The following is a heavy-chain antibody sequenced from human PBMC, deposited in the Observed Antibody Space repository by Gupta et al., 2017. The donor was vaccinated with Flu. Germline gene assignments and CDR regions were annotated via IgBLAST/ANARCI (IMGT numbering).Heavy chain of an antibody. D-gene: IGHD4-17*01. Sequence: QVQLVESGGGVVQPGRSLRLSCAASGLIFSDYGMHWVRQAPGKGLEWVADMWYDGSNEHYADSVKGRFTISRDNSKNMFDLQMNSLRVEDTAVYYCATDRDYGGNSPYYWGQGTLVTVSS. J-gene: IGHJ4*02. CDR1: GLIFSDYG. CDR3: ATDRDYGGNSPYY. CDR2: MWYDGSNE. V-gene: IGHV3-33*01.